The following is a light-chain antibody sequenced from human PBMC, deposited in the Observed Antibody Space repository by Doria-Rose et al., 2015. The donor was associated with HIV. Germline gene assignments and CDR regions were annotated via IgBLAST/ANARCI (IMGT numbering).Light chain of an antibody. V-gene: IGKV3-20*01. CDR2: GAS. CDR3: QQYGTSLSIT. J-gene: IGKJ5*01. CDR1: QSVSSSY. Sequence: TQSPGTLSLSQGERATLFCRASQSVSSSYLAWYQQKPGQAPRLLIYGASSRATGIPDGFSGSGAGTDFTLTISRLEPEDFAVYYCQQYGTSLSITFGQGTRLEIK.